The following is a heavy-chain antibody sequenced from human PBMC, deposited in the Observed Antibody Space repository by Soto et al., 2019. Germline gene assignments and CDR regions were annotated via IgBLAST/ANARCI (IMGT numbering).Heavy chain of an antibody. V-gene: IGHV4-61*01. CDR1: GGSVSSASDC. J-gene: IGHJ5*01. D-gene: IGHD3-22*01. CDR3: ARAKKNYYDGGGYPVDS. CDR2: IYNTGST. Sequence: QVQLQESGPGLVKPSETLSLTCTVSGGSVSSASDCWNWIRHPPGKGLEWIGYIYNTGSTNYNPSLKSRATISVDTSKNRFALNLNSVTAADTAMYYCARAKKNYYDGGGYPVDSWGQGTLVTVSS.